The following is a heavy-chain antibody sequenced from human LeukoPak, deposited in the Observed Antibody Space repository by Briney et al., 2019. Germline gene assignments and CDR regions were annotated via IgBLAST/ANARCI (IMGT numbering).Heavy chain of an antibody. CDR1: GFTFSSYA. J-gene: IGHJ4*02. Sequence: GGSLRLSCAASGFTFSSYAMSWVRQAPGKGLEWVSAISGSGGSTYYADSVKGRFTISRDNSKNTLYLQMNSLRAEDTAVYYCARDYRPYYDSSGCYSWGQGTLVTVSS. D-gene: IGHD3-22*01. CDR3: ARDYRPYYDSSGCYS. V-gene: IGHV3-23*01. CDR2: ISGSGGST.